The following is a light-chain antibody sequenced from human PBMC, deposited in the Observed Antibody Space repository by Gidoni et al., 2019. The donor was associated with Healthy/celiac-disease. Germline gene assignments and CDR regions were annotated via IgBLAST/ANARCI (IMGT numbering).Light chain of an antibody. V-gene: IGKV1-5*01. Sequence: DIQMTQSPSTLSASVGARVTITCRASQSISSWLAWYQQKPGKAPKLLIYDASSLESGVPSRFSGSGSGTELTLSISRLQPDDFATYYCQQYNSYSGTFXQXTKLEIK. J-gene: IGKJ2*01. CDR3: QQYNSYSGT. CDR2: DAS. CDR1: QSISSW.